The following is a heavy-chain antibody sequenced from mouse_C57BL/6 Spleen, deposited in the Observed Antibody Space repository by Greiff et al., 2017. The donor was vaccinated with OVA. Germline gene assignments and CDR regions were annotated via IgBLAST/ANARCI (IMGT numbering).Heavy chain of an antibody. Sequence: VKLQESGAELARPGASVKLSCKASGYTFTSYGISWVKQRTGQGLEWIGEIYPRRGNTYYNEKLKGKATLTADKSSSTAYMELRSLTSEDSAVYFCARRIPPYDYYGEGFAYWGQGTLVTVSA. CDR2: IYPRRGNT. CDR3: ARRIPPYDYYGEGFAY. V-gene: IGHV1-81*01. D-gene: IGHD1-1*01. J-gene: IGHJ3*01. CDR1: GYTFTSYG.